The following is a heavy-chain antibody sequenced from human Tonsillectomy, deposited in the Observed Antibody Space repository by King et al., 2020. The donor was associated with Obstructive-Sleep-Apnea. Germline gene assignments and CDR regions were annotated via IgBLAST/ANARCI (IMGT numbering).Heavy chain of an antibody. J-gene: IGHJ4*02. V-gene: IGHV1-8*01. D-gene: IGHD1-26*01. CDR2: MNPNRGNT. Sequence: QLVQSGAEVKKPGASVKVSCKASGYTFGSYDINWVRQSTGQGLELMGWMNPNRGNTGYAQKFQGRVTMTRDTPIRTAYLEVSSLRSDDTAVYYCARGTSGADYWGQGTLVTVSS. CDR3: ARGTSGADY. CDR1: GYTFGSYD.